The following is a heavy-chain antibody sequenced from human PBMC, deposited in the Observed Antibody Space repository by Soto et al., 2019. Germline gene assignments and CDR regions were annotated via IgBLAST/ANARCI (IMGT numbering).Heavy chain of an antibody. CDR2: VKSKNDGGTT. Sequence: SGGSLRLSCAASGFTFSNAWINWVRQAPGKGLEWVGRVKSKNDGGTTDFAAPVKGRFAISRDDSKNMVYLEMNSLQTEDTAIYYCTTDSYITSIIVRFDYWGHGTLVTVYS. V-gene: IGHV3-15*07. D-gene: IGHD3-22*01. CDR1: GFTFSNAW. CDR3: TTDSYITSIIVRFDY. J-gene: IGHJ4*01.